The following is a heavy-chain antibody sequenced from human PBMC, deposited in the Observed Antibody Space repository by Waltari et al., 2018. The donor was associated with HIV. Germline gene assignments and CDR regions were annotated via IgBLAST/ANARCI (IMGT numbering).Heavy chain of an antibody. CDR3: ARDYGSGSYYNY. D-gene: IGHD3-10*01. J-gene: IGHJ4*02. V-gene: IGHV3-20*03. CDR1: VLNFDHYG. CDR2: INWKGGSK. Sequence: VPLGESGGVVVRPGGSLRLSFVASVLNFDHYGMCWVRQAPGKGVEWVSGINWKGGSKGYADSVKGRFSTSRDNAKNSLYLKMNSLRAEETALYYCARDYGSGSYYNYWGQGTLVTVSS.